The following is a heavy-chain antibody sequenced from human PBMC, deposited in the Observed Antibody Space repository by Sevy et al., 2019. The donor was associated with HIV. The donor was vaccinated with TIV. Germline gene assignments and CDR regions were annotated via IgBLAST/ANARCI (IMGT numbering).Heavy chain of an antibody. J-gene: IGHJ3*02. CDR2: IWYDGSNK. CDR3: ASLYSSSWYNAFDI. D-gene: IGHD6-13*01. CDR1: GFTFSSYG. V-gene: IGHV3-33*01. Sequence: GGSLRLSCAASGFTFSSYGMHWVRQAPGKGLEWVAVIWYDGSNKYYANSVKGRFTISRDNSKNTLYLQMNSLRAEDTAVYYCASLYSSSWYNAFDIWGQGTMVTVSS.